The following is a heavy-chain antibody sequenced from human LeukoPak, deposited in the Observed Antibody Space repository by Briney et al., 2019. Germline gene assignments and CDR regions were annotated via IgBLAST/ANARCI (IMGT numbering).Heavy chain of an antibody. J-gene: IGHJ4*02. CDR3: ARTTKWLLIH. Sequence: SETLSLTCAVYGGSFSGYYWSWIRQPPGKGLEWIGEINHSGSTNYNPSLKSRVTISVDTSKNQFSLKLSSVTAADTAVYYCARTTKWLLIHWGQGTLVTVSS. V-gene: IGHV4-34*01. D-gene: IGHD3-22*01. CDR1: GGSFSGYY. CDR2: INHSGST.